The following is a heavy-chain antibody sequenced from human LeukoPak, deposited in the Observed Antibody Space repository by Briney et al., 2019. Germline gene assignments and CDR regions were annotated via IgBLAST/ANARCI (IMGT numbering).Heavy chain of an antibody. V-gene: IGHV1-2*02. Sequence: GASVKVSCKASGYTITNNYMHWVRQAPGQGLEWMGWINPNSGGTNYAQKFQGRVTMTRDTSISTAYMELSRLRSDDTAVYYCARWGGDGVVPAAFSTSYYYYMDVWGKGTTVTISS. CDR2: INPNSGGT. D-gene: IGHD2-2*01. CDR3: ARWGGDGVVPAAFSTSYYYYMDV. CDR1: GYTITNNY. J-gene: IGHJ6*03.